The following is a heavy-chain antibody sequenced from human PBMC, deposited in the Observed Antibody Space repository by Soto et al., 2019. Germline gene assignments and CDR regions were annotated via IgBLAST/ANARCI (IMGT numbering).Heavy chain of an antibody. V-gene: IGHV3-48*01. CDR3: ARDRFYYGSSGYYDFDY. Sequence: GGSLRLSCAASGFTFSSYSMNWVRQAPGKGLEWVSYISSNSGTMYYADSVKGRFTISRDNAKNSLYLQMNSLRAEDTAVYYCARDRFYYGSSGYYDFDYWGQGT. D-gene: IGHD3-22*01. CDR2: ISSNSGTM. J-gene: IGHJ4*02. CDR1: GFTFSSYS.